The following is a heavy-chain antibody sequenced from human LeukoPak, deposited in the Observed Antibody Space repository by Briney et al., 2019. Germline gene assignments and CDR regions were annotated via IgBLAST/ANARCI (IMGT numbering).Heavy chain of an antibody. J-gene: IGHJ4*02. CDR3: ATETPPSGTYSVHFDS. D-gene: IGHD1-26*01. V-gene: IGHV1-24*01. Sequence: ASVKVSCKVSGYSLSQLSIHWVRQAPGKGLEWMGGFDFEDGETLYAQKFRGRLTVTEDTSTDTSYMELTSLAYDDTAIYYCATETPPSGTYSVHFDSWGQGTLVTVSS. CDR1: GYSLSQLS. CDR2: FDFEDGET.